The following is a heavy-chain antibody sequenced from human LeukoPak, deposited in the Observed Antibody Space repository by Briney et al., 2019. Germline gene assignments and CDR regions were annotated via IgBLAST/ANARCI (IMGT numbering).Heavy chain of an antibody. CDR1: GFTVSTNY. CDR3: ATSPASSCLDY. Sequence: GGSLRLSCAASGFTVSTNYMSWVRQGPGKGLEWISVVYTGGSTYYADSVKGRFTISRDNSKNTLYLQMNSLRAEDTAVYYCATSPASSCLDYWGQGTLVTVSS. D-gene: IGHD6-13*01. J-gene: IGHJ4*02. V-gene: IGHV3-53*01. CDR2: VYTGGST.